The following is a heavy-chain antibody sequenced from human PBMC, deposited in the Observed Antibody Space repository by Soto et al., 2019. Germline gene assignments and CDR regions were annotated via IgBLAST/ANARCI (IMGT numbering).Heavy chain of an antibody. D-gene: IGHD2-2*01. CDR3: VKNIVVVPAAMSYYYYGMDV. Sequence: PGGSLRLSCAASGLTFSTYDMSWVRQAPGKGLEWVSATSGRGGSTYDADSVKGRFTISRDNSKNTLYVQMSSLRAEDTAVYYCVKNIVVVPAAMSYYYYGMDVWGQGTTVTVSS. CDR1: GLTFSTYD. J-gene: IGHJ6*02. CDR2: TSGRGGST. V-gene: IGHV3-23*01.